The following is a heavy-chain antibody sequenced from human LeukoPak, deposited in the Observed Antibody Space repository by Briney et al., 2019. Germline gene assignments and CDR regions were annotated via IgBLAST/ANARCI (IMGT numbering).Heavy chain of an antibody. Sequence: PGRSLRLSCAASGFTFSSYAMHWVRQAPGKGLEWVAVISYDGSNKYYAGSVKGRFTISRDNSKNTLYLQMNSLRAEDTAVYYCARGPMGVTDYYYYYGMDVWGQGTTVTVSS. J-gene: IGHJ6*02. V-gene: IGHV3-30-3*01. CDR3: ARGPMGVTDYYYYYGMDV. D-gene: IGHD1-26*01. CDR1: GFTFSSYA. CDR2: ISYDGSNK.